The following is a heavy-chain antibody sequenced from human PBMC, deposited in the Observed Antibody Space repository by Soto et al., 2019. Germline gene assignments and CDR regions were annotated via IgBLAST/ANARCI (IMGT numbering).Heavy chain of an antibody. D-gene: IGHD2-2*01. CDR2: ISSSSSYI. J-gene: IGHJ4*02. CDR3: ARTETKYCSSTSCPFDY. CDR1: GFTFSSYS. V-gene: IGHV3-21*01. Sequence: GGSLRLSCAASGFTFSSYSMNWVRQAPGKGLEWVSSISSSSSYIYYADSVKGRFTISRDNAKNSLYLQMNSLRAEDTAVYYCARTETKYCSSTSCPFDYWGQGTLVTVSS.